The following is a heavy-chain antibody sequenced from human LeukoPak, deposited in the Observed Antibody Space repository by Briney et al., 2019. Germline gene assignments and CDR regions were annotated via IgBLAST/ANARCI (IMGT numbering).Heavy chain of an antibody. V-gene: IGHV1-69*01. CDR3: ARDSRDYGSGSSQYYFDY. CDR2: IIPILGTA. Sequence: SVKVSCKASGGTFSSYAISWVRQAPGQGLEWMGGIIPILGTANYAQKFQGRVTITADESTSTAYMELSSLRSEDTAVYYCARDSRDYGSGSSQYYFDYWGQGTLVTVSS. CDR1: GGTFSSYA. J-gene: IGHJ4*02. D-gene: IGHD3-10*01.